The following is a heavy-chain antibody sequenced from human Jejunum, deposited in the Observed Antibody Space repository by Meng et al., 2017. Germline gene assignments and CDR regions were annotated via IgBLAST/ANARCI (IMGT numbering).Heavy chain of an antibody. CDR2: ISPYNSST. Sequence: QVQLFPSGAAVKQPGASCKASGYTFTSCGLSWVRQAPGQGLEWMGWISPYNSSTNYAQKLQGRVTVTTDTSTSTAYMGLRSLRSADTAVYYCARGDSSNRGFDYWGQGTLVTVSS. J-gene: IGHJ4*02. CDR1: GYTFTSCG. V-gene: IGHV1-18*01. CDR3: ARGDSSNRGFDY. D-gene: IGHD6-19*01.